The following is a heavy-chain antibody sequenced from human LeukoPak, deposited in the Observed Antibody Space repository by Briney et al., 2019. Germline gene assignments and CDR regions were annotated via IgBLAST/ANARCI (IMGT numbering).Heavy chain of an antibody. J-gene: IGHJ6*03. Sequence: GGSLRLSCAASGFTISNNYIRWLRQAPGKGLECVSHSYSGGFTQFAGSVRGRFTMSRDSSKNTLYLQMNSLRAEDTAVYYCATVGPWVNPDYYYYYMDVWGKGTTVTVSS. CDR1: GFTISNNY. CDR2: SYSGGFT. D-gene: IGHD1-14*01. V-gene: IGHV3-66*01. CDR3: ATVGPWVNPDYYYYYMDV.